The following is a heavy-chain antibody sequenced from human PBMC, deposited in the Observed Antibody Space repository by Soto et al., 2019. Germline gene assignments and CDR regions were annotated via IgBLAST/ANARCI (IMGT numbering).Heavy chain of an antibody. Sequence: GGSLRLSCAASGFTFSSHWMSWVRQAPGKGLEWVANIKVDGSEKYYVDSVRGRFSISRDNAKDSLYLQMNSLRAEDTAVYYCTRDSYDSSGYYYDFFDYWGQGTLVTVSS. V-gene: IGHV3-7*01. D-gene: IGHD3-22*01. CDR2: IKVDGSEK. CDR1: GFTFSSHW. CDR3: TRDSYDSSGYYYDFFDY. J-gene: IGHJ4*02.